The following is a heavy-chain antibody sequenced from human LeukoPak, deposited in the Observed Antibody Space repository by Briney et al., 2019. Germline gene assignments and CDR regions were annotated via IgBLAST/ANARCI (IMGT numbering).Heavy chain of an antibody. J-gene: IGHJ5*02. CDR1: GGTFRSYA. Sequence: ASVKVSCKASGGTFRSYAISWVRQAPGQGLEWMGGIIPIFGTANYAQKFQGRVTITTDESTSTAYMELSSLRSEDTAVYYCARVLTIFGVSNWFDPWGQGTLATVSS. CDR2: IIPIFGTA. V-gene: IGHV1-69*05. D-gene: IGHD3-3*01. CDR3: ARVLTIFGVSNWFDP.